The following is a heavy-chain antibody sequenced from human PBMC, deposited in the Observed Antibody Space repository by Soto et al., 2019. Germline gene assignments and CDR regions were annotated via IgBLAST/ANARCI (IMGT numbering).Heavy chain of an antibody. CDR3: AKSGYCSSTSCSHFAY. J-gene: IGHJ4*02. V-gene: IGHV3-30*18. D-gene: IGHD2-2*01. CDR2: ISYDGSNK. CDR1: GFTFSSYG. Sequence: GGSLRLSCAASGFTFSSYGMHWVRQAPGKGLEWVAVISYDGSNKYYADSVKGRFTISRDNSKNTLYLQMNSLRAEDTAVYSCAKSGYCSSTSCSHFAYWGQGTLVTGSS.